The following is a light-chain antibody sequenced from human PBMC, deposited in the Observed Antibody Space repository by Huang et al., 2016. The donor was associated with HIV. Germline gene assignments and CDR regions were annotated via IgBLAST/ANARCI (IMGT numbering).Light chain of an antibody. V-gene: IGKV1-39*01. CDR3: QQSFSTLIT. Sequence: IQLTQSPTSLSASVGNRVTMTCRASQSIGTYLNWFHQKPGKAPKLLVSDASTLHTGDPSRFRGSGSGAEFSLPIIGLHLDDFGTSYCQQSFSTLITFGQGTRLEIK. CDR1: QSIGTY. CDR2: DAS. J-gene: IGKJ5*01.